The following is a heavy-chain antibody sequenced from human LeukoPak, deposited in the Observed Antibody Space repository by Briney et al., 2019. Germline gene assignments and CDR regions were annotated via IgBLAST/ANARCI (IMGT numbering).Heavy chain of an antibody. V-gene: IGHV3-33*01. CDR3: ARDVSSGYLGFDY. CDR1: GFTFSSYG. D-gene: IGHD3-22*01. J-gene: IGHJ4*02. CDR2: IWYDGSEK. Sequence: PGRSLRLSCAASGFTFSSYGMQWVRQAPGKGLECVAAIWYDGSEKYYADSVKGRFTISRDNSKNTLYLQMNSLRAEDTAVYYCARDVSSGYLGFDYWGQGTVVTVSS.